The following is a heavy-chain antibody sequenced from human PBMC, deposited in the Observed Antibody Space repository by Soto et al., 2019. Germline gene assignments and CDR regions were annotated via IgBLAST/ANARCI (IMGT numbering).Heavy chain of an antibody. D-gene: IGHD6-13*01. CDR3: ARGFHQLLVSGIAAELNWFDP. Sequence: KPSETLYLTRAVYGGCFSGYYWSWIRQPPGKGLEWIGEINHSGSTNYNPSLKSRVTISVDTSKNQFSLKLSSVTAADTAVYYCARGFHQLLVSGIAAELNWFDPCGQGTLVTVSS. V-gene: IGHV4-34*01. CDR1: GGCFSGYY. J-gene: IGHJ5*02. CDR2: INHSGST.